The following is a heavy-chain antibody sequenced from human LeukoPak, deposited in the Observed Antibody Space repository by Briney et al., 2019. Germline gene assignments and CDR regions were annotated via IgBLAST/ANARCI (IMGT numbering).Heavy chain of an antibody. V-gene: IGHV3-23*01. CDR3: AKWGDYDILTGYYVSDY. CDR2: ITGSGGNT. J-gene: IGHJ4*02. D-gene: IGHD3-9*01. CDR1: GFTFSNYA. Sequence: GGSLRLSCAASGFTFSNYAMSWVRQAPGKGLEWVSAITGSGGNTYYADSVKGRFTISRDNSKNTVFLQMNSLRAEDTAVYYCAKWGDYDILTGYYVSDYWGQGTLVTVSS.